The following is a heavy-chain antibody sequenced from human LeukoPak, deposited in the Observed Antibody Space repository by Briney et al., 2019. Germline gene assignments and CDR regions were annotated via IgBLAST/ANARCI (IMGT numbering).Heavy chain of an antibody. Sequence: KSGGSLRLSCAASGFTFSSYSMNWIRQAPGKGLEWVSSISSSTSYIYYADSVKGRFTISKDNAKNSLYLQMNSLRAEDTAVYYCARAGGSTVSHSDYWGQGTLVTVSS. CDR1: GFTFSSYS. V-gene: IGHV3-21*01. CDR3: ARAGGSTVSHSDY. D-gene: IGHD4-17*01. CDR2: ISSSTSYI. J-gene: IGHJ4*02.